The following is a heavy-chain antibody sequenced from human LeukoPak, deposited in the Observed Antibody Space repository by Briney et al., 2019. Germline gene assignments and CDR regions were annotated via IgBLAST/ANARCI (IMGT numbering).Heavy chain of an antibody. D-gene: IGHD2-15*01. V-gene: IGHV5-51*01. CDR3: ARCSRVSNYHYGLDV. CDR1: GYSFINYW. Sequence: GESLKISCKGSGYSFINYWIDWVRQTPGKGLEWMGIIYPGDSDTRYSASFQGQVTISADKSISPAYLQWSSLKASDTAMYYCARCSRVSNYHYGLDVWGEGTTVTVSS. CDR2: IYPGDSDT. J-gene: IGHJ6*04.